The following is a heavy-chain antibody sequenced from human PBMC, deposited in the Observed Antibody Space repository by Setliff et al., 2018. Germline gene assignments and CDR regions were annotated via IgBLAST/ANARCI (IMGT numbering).Heavy chain of an antibody. V-gene: IGHV4-4*02. CDR1: GGSISSSNW. CDR2: IYHSGSI. J-gene: IGHJ6*03. CDR3: ARGLEGEDYFYYMDV. D-gene: IGHD2-21*01. Sequence: TLSLTCTVSGGSISSSNWWTWVRQPPGKGLEWIGEIYHSGSINYNPSLKSRVTMSVDKSKNQFSLKLTSVTAADTAVYYCARGLEGEDYFYYMDVWGKGNTVTV.